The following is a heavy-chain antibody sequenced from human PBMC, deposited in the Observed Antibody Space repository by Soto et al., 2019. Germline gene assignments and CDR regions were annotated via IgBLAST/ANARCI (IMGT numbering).Heavy chain of an antibody. J-gene: IGHJ4*02. Sequence: QVHLQESGPRLVKPSETLSLTCDVSGDSISSYNWWTWVRQTPGKGLEWIGEVYHSGNTNYNPSLKSRVTISVDKSRNQFSLRLTSVTAADTAVYYSARREGDCRGGSCPYYHDWGQGTLVTASS. CDR3: ARREGDCRGGSCPYYHD. CDR1: GDSISSYNW. V-gene: IGHV4-4*02. CDR2: VYHSGNT. D-gene: IGHD2-15*01.